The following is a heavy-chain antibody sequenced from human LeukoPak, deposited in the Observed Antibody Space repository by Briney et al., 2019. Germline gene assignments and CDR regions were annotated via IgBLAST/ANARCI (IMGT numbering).Heavy chain of an antibody. D-gene: IGHD2-2*01. J-gene: IGHJ4*02. Sequence: GESLKISCKGSGYSFTSYWIGWVRQMPGKGLEWMGIIYPGDSDTRYSPSFRGQVTISADKSISTAYLQWSSLKASDTAMYYCARQSPGYCSSTSCLGFDYWGQGTLVTVSS. CDR3: ARQSPGYCSSTSCLGFDY. CDR1: GYSFTSYW. CDR2: IYPGDSDT. V-gene: IGHV5-51*01.